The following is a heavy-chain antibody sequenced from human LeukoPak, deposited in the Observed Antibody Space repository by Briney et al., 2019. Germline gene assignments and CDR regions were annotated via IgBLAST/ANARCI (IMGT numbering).Heavy chain of an antibody. CDR1: GYRFTSSW. D-gene: IGHD3-22*01. J-gene: IGHJ4*02. Sequence: GESLKISCKGSGYRFTSSWIGWVRQMPGKGLEWMGIIYPGDSDARYSPSFQGQVTISANKSINTAYLQWSSLKASDTAMYYCARHSSSGYHYLDYWGQGTLVTVSS. V-gene: IGHV5-51*01. CDR3: ARHSSSGYHYLDY. CDR2: IYPGDSDA.